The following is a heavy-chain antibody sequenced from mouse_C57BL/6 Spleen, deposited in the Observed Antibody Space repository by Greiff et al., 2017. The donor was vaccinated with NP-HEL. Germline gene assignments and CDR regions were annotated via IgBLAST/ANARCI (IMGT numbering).Heavy chain of an antibody. D-gene: IGHD2-3*01. J-gene: IGHJ2*01. CDR1: GYTFTSYW. CDR2: IHPSDSDT. V-gene: IGHV1-74*01. CDR3: AIPSIYDGYYFDY. Sequence: QVQLKQPGAELVKPGASVKVSCKASGYTFTSYWMHWVKQRPGQGLEWIGRIHPSDSDTNYNQKFKGKATLTVDKSSSTAYMQLSSLTSEDSAVYYCAIPSIYDGYYFDYWGQGTTLTVSS.